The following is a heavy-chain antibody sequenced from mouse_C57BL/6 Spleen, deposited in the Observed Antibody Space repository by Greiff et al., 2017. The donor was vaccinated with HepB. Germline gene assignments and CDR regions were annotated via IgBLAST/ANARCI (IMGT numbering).Heavy chain of an antibody. CDR3: ARGEDYYSSYWYFDV. CDR1: GYSITSGYY. V-gene: IGHV3-6*01. Sequence: EVQLQQSGPGLVKPFQSLSLTCSVTGYSITSGYYWNWIRQFPGNKLEWMGYISYDGSNNYNPSLKNRISITRDTSKNQFFLKLNSVTTEDTATYECARGEDYYSSYWYFDVWGKGTTVTVSS. CDR2: ISYDGSN. J-gene: IGHJ1*03. D-gene: IGHD1-1*01.